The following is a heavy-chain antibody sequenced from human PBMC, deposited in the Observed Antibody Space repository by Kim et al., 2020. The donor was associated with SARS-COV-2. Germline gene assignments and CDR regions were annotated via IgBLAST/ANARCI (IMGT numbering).Heavy chain of an antibody. J-gene: IGHJ6*02. CDR1: GFVFSSYG. CDR2: IWYDGSGQ. CDR3: AREDYGGNPDYFYGMDV. Sequence: GGSLRLSCAASGFVFSSYGMHWVRQAPGKGLEWVAVIWYDGSGQYYSDSVKGRFTISRDNSKNTLFLEMNSLRAEDTAIYYCAREDYGGNPDYFYGMDVWGQGTTVTVSS. D-gene: IGHD4-17*01. V-gene: IGHV3-33*01.